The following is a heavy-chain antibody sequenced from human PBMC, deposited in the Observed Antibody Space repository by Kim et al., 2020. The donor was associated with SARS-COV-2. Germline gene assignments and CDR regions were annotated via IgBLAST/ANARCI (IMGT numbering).Heavy chain of an antibody. D-gene: IGHD6-19*01. Sequence: YNPSLKSRVTISVDTSKNQFSLKLSSVTAADTAVYYCARDGSSVAGSIDYWGQGTLVTVSS. V-gene: IGHV4-30-2*04. CDR3: ARDGSSVAGSIDY. J-gene: IGHJ4*02.